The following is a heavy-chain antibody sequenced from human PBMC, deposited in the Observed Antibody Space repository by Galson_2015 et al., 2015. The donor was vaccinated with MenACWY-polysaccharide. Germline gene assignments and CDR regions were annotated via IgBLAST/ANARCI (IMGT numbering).Heavy chain of an antibody. V-gene: IGHV3-66*01. J-gene: IGHJ4*02. CDR2: IYSGGDT. D-gene: IGHD2-2*01. Sequence: SLRLSCAASGFTVSSNFMSWVRQAPGKGLEWVSVIYSGGDTYYADSVKGRFTISRYNSKNTLYLQMNSVRAEDTAVYYCARGLVRMMGTPYFDSWGRGTLVTVSS. CDR1: GFTVSSNF. CDR3: ARGLVRMMGTPYFDS.